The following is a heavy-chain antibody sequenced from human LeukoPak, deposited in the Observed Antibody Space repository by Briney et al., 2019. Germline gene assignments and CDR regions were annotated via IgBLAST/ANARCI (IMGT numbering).Heavy chain of an antibody. D-gene: IGHD3-16*01. CDR3: ARGLGGDTFGGPEGY. CDR1: GGTFSSYA. J-gene: IGHJ4*02. Sequence: ASVKVSCKASGGTFSSYAISWVRQAPGQGLEWMGWINPNSGGTNYAQKFQGWVTMTRDTSISTAYMELSRLRSDDTAVYYCARGLGGDTFGGPEGYWGQGTLVTVSS. CDR2: INPNSGGT. V-gene: IGHV1-2*04.